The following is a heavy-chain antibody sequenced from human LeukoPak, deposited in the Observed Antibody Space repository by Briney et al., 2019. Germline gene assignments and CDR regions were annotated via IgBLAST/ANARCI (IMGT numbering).Heavy chain of an antibody. J-gene: IGHJ6*03. D-gene: IGHD6-6*01. CDR3: ARVIAARIYYYYYYMDV. CDR1: GGSFSVYY. CDR2: INHSGST. V-gene: IGHV4-34*01. Sequence: SETLSLTCAVYGGSFSVYYWSWIRQPPGKGLEWIGEINHSGSTNYNPSLKSRVTISVDTSKNQFSLKLSSVTAADTAVYYCARVIAARIYYYYYYMDVWGKGTTLTVSS.